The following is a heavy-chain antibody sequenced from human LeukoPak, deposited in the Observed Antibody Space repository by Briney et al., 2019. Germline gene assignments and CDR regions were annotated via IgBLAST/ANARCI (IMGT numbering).Heavy chain of an antibody. CDR3: AREGAYGNFDY. V-gene: IGHV1-69*06. CDR1: GGTFSSYA. Sequence: ASVKVSCKASGGTFSSYAISWVRQAPGRGLEWMGGITPIFGTANYAQKFQGRVTITADKSTSTAYMELSSLRSEDTAVYYCAREGAYGNFDYWGQGTLVTVSS. CDR2: ITPIFGTA. J-gene: IGHJ4*02. D-gene: IGHD3-10*01.